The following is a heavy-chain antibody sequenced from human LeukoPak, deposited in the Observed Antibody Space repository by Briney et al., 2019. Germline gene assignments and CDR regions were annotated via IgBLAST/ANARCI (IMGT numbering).Heavy chain of an antibody. CDR1: GFTFSRYW. Sequence: GGSLRLSCAASGFTFSRYWMHWVRQAPGKGLVWVSRINSDGSTTTYADSVTGRFTVSRDNAKNTQYLQMNSLRAEDTALYYCAKSAIMTGIGYFDSWGQGTLVTVSS. J-gene: IGHJ4*02. CDR2: INSDGSTT. V-gene: IGHV3-74*01. D-gene: IGHD1-20*01. CDR3: AKSAIMTGIGYFDS.